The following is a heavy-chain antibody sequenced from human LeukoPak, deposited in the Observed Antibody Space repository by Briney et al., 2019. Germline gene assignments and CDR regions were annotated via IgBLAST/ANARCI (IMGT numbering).Heavy chain of an antibody. J-gene: IGHJ4*02. Sequence: ASVKVSCKASGGTFSSYAISWMRQAPGQGLEWMGRIITILGIANYAQKFQGRVTITADKSTSTAYMELSSLRSEDTAVYYCARAKAYYYDSSGQSLTIDYWGQGTLVTVSS. D-gene: IGHD3-22*01. CDR1: GGTFSSYA. V-gene: IGHV1-69*04. CDR2: IITILGIA. CDR3: ARAKAYYYDSSGQSLTIDY.